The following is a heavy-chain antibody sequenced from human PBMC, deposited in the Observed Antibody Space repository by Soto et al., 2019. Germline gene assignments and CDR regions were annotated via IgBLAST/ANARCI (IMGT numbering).Heavy chain of an antibody. Sequence: ASVKVSCKASGYTFTSYGISWVRQAPGQGLEWMGWISAYNGNTGYAQKLQGRVTMTTDTSTSTAYMELRSLRSDDTAVYYCARESASYYYDSSGYQYWGQGTLVTVSS. D-gene: IGHD3-22*01. CDR2: ISAYNGNT. CDR1: GYTFTSYG. CDR3: ARESASYYYDSSGYQY. V-gene: IGHV1-18*01. J-gene: IGHJ4*02.